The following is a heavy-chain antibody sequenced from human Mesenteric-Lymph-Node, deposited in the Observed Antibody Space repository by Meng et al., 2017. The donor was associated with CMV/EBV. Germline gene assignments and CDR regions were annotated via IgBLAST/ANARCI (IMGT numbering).Heavy chain of an antibody. V-gene: IGHV3-23*03. Sequence: GESLKISCAASGFTFDDYGMSWVRQAPGKGLEWVSIIYAGLSSTYYADSVKGRFTISRDDSKNTLYLQMNSLRAEDTAVYYCAKELVAAALWGMDVWSQGTTVTVSS. CDR1: GFTFDDYG. J-gene: IGHJ6*02. D-gene: IGHD6-13*01. CDR3: AKELVAAALWGMDV. CDR2: IYAGLSST.